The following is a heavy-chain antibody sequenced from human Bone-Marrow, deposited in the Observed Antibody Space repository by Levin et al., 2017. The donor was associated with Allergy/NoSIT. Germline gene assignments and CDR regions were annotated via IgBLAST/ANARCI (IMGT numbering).Heavy chain of an antibody. D-gene: IGHD1-1*01. CDR2: ISFDGGNK. J-gene: IGHJ6*04. V-gene: IGHV3-33*05. Sequence: GESLKISCVASGFTFSNYAIHWVRQGPGKGLEWVALISFDGGNKFYADSIKGRFTISRDKSKNTVYLQMDGLRAEDTAAYFRARDGDEKVQDYFYGMDVWGDGTSVTVSS. CDR1: GFTFSNYA. CDR3: ARDGDEKVQDYFYGMDV.